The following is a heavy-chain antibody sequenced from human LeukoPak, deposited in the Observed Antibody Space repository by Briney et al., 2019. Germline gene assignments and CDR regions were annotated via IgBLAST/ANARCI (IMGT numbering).Heavy chain of an antibody. Sequence: GGSLRLSCEASGFIFSNFWMSWVRQAPGKGLEWVSTISGSGGSTYYVDSVKGRFTISRDNAKNTLYLQMNSLRAENTAVYYCAKARVPILRFLEWLLSLDYWGQGTLVTVSS. D-gene: IGHD3-3*01. CDR1: GFIFSNFW. CDR2: ISGSGGST. CDR3: AKARVPILRFLEWLLSLDY. J-gene: IGHJ4*02. V-gene: IGHV3-23*01.